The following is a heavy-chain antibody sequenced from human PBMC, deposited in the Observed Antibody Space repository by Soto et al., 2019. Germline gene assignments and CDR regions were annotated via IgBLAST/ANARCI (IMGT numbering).Heavy chain of an antibody. D-gene: IGHD3-3*02. CDR1: GDSVISSDFY. Sequence: SETLSLTCTVSGDSVISSDFYWGWGRQPPGKGLEWIGSIFYLGSSYYNPSLKSRVTMSVDTSKNQFSLRLRSVTAADTALYFCARHSLALRKNTWFDPWDQGIMVTVSS. CDR2: IFYLGSS. V-gene: IGHV4-39*01. J-gene: IGHJ5*02. CDR3: ARHSLALRKNTWFDP.